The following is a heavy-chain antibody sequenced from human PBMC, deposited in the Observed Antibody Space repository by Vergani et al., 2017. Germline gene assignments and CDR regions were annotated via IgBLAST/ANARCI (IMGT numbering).Heavy chain of an antibody. CDR3: ARGTGAATLSGRFDP. Sequence: QVQLVQSGAEVKKPGSSVKVSCKASGGTFSSYAISWVRQAPGQGLEWMGGISAYNGNTNYAQKLQGRVTMTTDTSTSTAYMELRSLRSDDTAVYYCARGTGAATLSGRFDPWGQGTLVTVSS. CDR2: ISAYNGNT. CDR1: GGTFSSYA. V-gene: IGHV1-18*01. D-gene: IGHD2-15*01. J-gene: IGHJ5*02.